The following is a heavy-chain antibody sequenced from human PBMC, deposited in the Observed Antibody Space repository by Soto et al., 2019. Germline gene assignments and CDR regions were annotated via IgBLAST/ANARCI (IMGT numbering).Heavy chain of an antibody. Sequence: PSETLSLTCTVSGGSISSSSYYWGWIRQPPGKGLEWIGSIYYSGSTYYNPSLKSRVTISVDTSKNQFSLKLSSVTAADTAVYYCARHVVVAATRYYYYMDVWGKGTTVTVSS. J-gene: IGHJ6*03. CDR1: GGSISSSSYY. CDR2: IYYSGST. V-gene: IGHV4-39*01. D-gene: IGHD2-15*01. CDR3: ARHVVVAATRYYYYMDV.